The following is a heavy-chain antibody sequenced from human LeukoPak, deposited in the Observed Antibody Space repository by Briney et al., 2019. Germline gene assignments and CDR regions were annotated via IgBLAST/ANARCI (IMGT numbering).Heavy chain of an antibody. Sequence: GGSLRLSCEGSGFTFSTHGMTWVRQAPGKGLEWVSSITGSGGGTDYADSVKGRLTISRDNSKNTLYLQMNSLRAEDTAVYYCAKVRWELLYFDYWGQGTLVTVSS. D-gene: IGHD1-26*01. J-gene: IGHJ4*02. CDR3: AKVRWELLYFDY. V-gene: IGHV3-23*01. CDR1: GFTFSTHG. CDR2: ITGSGGGT.